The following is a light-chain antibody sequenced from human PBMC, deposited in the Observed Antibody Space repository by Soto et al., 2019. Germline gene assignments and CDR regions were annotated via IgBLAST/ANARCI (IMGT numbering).Light chain of an antibody. Sequence: QSALTQPPSVSGSPGQSITISCTGTSSDVGGYNYVSWYQQHPGKAPKLMIYEVSNRPSGVSDRFSGSRSGNTASLTISGLQAEDESDYYCISYTSSSTWVFGGGTKLTVL. CDR1: SSDVGGYNY. J-gene: IGLJ3*02. CDR3: ISYTSSSTWV. CDR2: EVS. V-gene: IGLV2-14*01.